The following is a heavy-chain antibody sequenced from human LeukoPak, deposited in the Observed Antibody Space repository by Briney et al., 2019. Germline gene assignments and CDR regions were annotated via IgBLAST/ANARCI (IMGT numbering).Heavy chain of an antibody. CDR1: GFTFSSYA. CDR2: ISYDGGYK. V-gene: IGHV3-30*04. CDR3: AKSTRAVMAMMDV. J-gene: IGHJ6*04. Sequence: GGSLRLSCSASGFTFSSYAMHWVRQAPGKGLEWVAVISYDGGYKYYADSVKGRFTISRDNAKNSLYLQMNSLRAEDTAVYFCAKSTRAVMAMMDVWGKGTTVTVSS. D-gene: IGHD3-16*01.